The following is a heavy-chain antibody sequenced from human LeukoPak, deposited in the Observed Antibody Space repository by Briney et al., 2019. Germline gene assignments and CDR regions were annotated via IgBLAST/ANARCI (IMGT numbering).Heavy chain of an antibody. CDR1: GFTFSTFA. Sequence: GGSLRLSCAASGFTFSTFAMIWVRQPPGKGLEWVSSIFPSGGEIHYADSVRGRFTISRDNPKSTVSLQMSSLRAEDTALYYCVRDLHWGGFDVWGQGTMVTVSS. CDR2: IFPSGGEI. V-gene: IGHV3-23*01. D-gene: IGHD7-27*01. J-gene: IGHJ3*01. CDR3: VRDLHWGGFDV.